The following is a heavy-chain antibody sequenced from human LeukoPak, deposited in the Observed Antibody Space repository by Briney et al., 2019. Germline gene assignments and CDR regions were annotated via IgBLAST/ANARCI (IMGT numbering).Heavy chain of an antibody. J-gene: IGHJ4*02. D-gene: IGHD3-16*01. CDR1: GGSIRTDN. CDR3: ARVGLGGYFDY. V-gene: IGHV4-59*01. CDR2: IYYSGRT. Sequence: SETLSLTCTVSGGSIRTDNWRSIRQPPGKGLEWIGYIYYSGRTNYSPSLKSRVTISVDTSKNQFSLKLSSVTAADTAVYYCARVGLGGYFDYWGQGTLVTVSS.